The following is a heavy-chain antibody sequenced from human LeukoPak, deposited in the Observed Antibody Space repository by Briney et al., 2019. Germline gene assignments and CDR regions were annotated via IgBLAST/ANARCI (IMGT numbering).Heavy chain of an antibody. CDR2: ISYDGSNK. CDR3: ARDQAYYDFWSGYFLDY. J-gene: IGHJ4*02. V-gene: IGHV3-30*01. CDR1: GFTFSSYA. D-gene: IGHD3-3*01. Sequence: GGSLRLSCAASGFTFSSYAMHWVGQAPGKGLEWVAVISYDGSNKYYAGPVKGRFTISRDNSKNTLYLQMNSLRAEDTAVYYCARDQAYYDFWSGYFLDYWGEGTLVTVSS.